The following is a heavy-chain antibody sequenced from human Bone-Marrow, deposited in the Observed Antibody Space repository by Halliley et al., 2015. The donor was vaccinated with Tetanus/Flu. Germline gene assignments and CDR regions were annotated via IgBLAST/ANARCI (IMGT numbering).Heavy chain of an antibody. D-gene: IGHD3-10*01. V-gene: IGHV3-23*01. CDR3: AKDEVVGVLRGVISPYPFDY. CDR1: GFTFSDYA. CDR2: IGISNT. Sequence: SLRLSCAVSGFTFSDYAMSWVRQAPGKGLEWVSAIGISNTYYADSVKGRFTISRDNSKNTLYLEMESLRAEDTALYYCAKDEVVGVLRGVISPYPFDYWGQGTLVTVSS. J-gene: IGHJ4*02.